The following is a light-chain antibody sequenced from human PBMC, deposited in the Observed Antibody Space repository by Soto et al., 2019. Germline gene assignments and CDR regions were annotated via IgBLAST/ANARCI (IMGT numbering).Light chain of an antibody. J-gene: IGKJ5*01. CDR2: GAS. Sequence: EIVMTQTPATLSVSPGERATLSCRASQSVSSNLAWYQQKPGQAPRLLIYGASTRATGIPARFSGSGSGTDFTLTISRLEPEDFALFYCHQYGSSPITFGQGTRLEIK. CDR1: QSVSSN. V-gene: IGKV3-15*01. CDR3: HQYGSSPIT.